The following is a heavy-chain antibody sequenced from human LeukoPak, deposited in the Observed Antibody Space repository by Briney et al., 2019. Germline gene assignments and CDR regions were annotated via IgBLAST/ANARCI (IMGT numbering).Heavy chain of an antibody. CDR1: GYIFTNYG. CDR2: ISGYDGHT. D-gene: IGHD1-7*01. J-gene: IGHJ4*02. Sequence: ASVKVSCKASGYIFTNYGVTWVRQAPGQGLEWVGWISGYDGHTNYPEKLQGRVTMTTDTSTSTAYMELRNLRYDDTAVYYCARGGTGTTDDYWGQGTLVTVSS. CDR3: ARGGTGTTDDY. V-gene: IGHV1-18*01.